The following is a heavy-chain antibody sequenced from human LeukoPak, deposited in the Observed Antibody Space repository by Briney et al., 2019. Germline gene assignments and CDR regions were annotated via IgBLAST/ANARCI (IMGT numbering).Heavy chain of an antibody. J-gene: IGHJ5*02. CDR2: ISYSGST. CDR3: ARAFPYGSWFDP. CDR1: GGSISSGDYS. V-gene: IGHV4-30-2*01. D-gene: IGHD4-17*01. Sequence: PSETLSLTCVVSGGSISSGDYSWSRIRQPPGKGLEWIGYISYSGSTYFDPSLKSRVTISVDRSKNQFSLKLTSVTAADTAVYYCARAFPYGSWFDPWGQGTLVTVSS.